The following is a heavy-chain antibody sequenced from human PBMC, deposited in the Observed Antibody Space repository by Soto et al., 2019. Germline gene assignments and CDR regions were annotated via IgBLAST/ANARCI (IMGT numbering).Heavy chain of an antibody. CDR3: SRKAYSSSWSDY. V-gene: IGHV3-11*01. CDR1: GFTFSDYY. J-gene: IGHJ4*02. D-gene: IGHD6-13*01. Sequence: QVQLVESGGGLVKPGGSLRLSCAASGFTFSDYYMSWIRQAPGKGLEWVSYISSSGSTIYYADSVKGRFTISKDNAKNSRDLQMNSLRDEDTAVYYCSRKAYSSSWSDYWGQGTLVTVSS. CDR2: ISSSGSTI.